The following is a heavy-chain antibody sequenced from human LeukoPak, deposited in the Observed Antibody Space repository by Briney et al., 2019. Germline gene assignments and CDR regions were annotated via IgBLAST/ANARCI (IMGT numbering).Heavy chain of an antibody. CDR3: VRDLPPIGRWSGEIPGAFDL. D-gene: IGHD3-10*01. V-gene: IGHV3-48*01. CDR2: ISGSGGTT. Sequence: GGSLRLSCVASGFPFSSFGMHWVRQAPGKGLGWVSYISGSGGTTYYADSVKGRFTIARDNAKNSLYLQMNSLRAEDTAVFFCVRDLPPIGRWSGEIPGAFDLWGQGTMVTVSS. J-gene: IGHJ3*01. CDR1: GFPFSSFG.